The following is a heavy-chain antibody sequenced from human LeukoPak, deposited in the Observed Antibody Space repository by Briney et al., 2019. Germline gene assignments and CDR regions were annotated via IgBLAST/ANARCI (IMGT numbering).Heavy chain of an antibody. CDR1: GFTFSSYA. V-gene: IGHV3-23*01. CDR3: AKDSSGYYYDY. CDR2: ISGSGGST. Sequence: GGSLRLSCAASGFTFSSYAMSWVRQAPGKALEWVSAISGSGGSTYYAASVKGRFTISRDNSKNTLYLQMNSLRAEDTAVYYCAKDSSGYYYDYWGQGTLVTVSS. J-gene: IGHJ4*02. D-gene: IGHD3-22*01.